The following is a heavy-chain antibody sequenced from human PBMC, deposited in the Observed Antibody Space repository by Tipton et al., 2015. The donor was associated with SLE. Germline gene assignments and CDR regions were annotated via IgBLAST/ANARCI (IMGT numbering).Heavy chain of an antibody. CDR2: IYYSGST. D-gene: IGHD4-17*01. CDR3: ARAYGDNPFDY. J-gene: IGHJ4*02. CDR1: GGSISSGSYY. V-gene: IGHV4-61*01. Sequence: TLSLTCTVSGGSISSGSYYWSWIRQPPGKGLEWIGYIYYSGSTNYNPSLKSRVTISVDTSKNQFSLKLNSVTAADTAVYYCARAYGDNPFDYCGQGTLVTVSS.